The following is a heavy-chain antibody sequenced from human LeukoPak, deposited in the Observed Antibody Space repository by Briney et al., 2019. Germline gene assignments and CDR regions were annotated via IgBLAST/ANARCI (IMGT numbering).Heavy chain of an antibody. J-gene: IGHJ5*02. CDR2: ISGSGGST. CDR3: AKVYPDYDILTGYYES. D-gene: IGHD3-9*01. CDR1: GFTFSSYA. V-gene: IGHV3-23*01. Sequence: GGSLRLSCAASGFTFSSYAMSWVRQAPGKGLEWVSAISGSGGSTYYADSVKGRFTISRDNSKNTLYLQMNSLRAEDTAVYYCAKVYPDYDILTGYYESWGQGTLATVSS.